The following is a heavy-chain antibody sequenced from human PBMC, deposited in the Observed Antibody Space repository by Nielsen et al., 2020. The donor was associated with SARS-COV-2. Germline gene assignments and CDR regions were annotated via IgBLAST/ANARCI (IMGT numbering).Heavy chain of an antibody. D-gene: IGHD6-25*01. CDR3: ARGRRAASVYYGLDV. V-gene: IGHV4-59*01. Sequence: SETLSLTCTVSGGSISSYYWSWIRQPPGKGLEWTGYMYNNGNTNYNPSLKSRVTISVDTSKDQFSLKLSAVTAADTAVYYCARGRRAASVYYGLDVWGRGTTVTVSS. CDR1: GGSISSYY. J-gene: IGHJ6*02. CDR2: MYNNGNT.